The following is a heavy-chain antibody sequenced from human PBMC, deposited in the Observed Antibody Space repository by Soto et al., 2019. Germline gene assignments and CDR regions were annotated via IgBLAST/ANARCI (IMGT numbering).Heavy chain of an antibody. CDR2: MSSSGSYT. J-gene: IGHJ4*02. V-gene: IGHV3-11*06. CDR3: ARLGELRLTSGDY. D-gene: IGHD1-7*01. Sequence: GSLRLSCAASGXTFSDYDMSWIRQAPGKGLELVSYMSSSGSYTNYADSVKGRFTISRDNAKKSLYLQMNSLRAEDTDVYFCARLGELRLTSGDYWGQGTLVTVSS. CDR1: GXTFSDYD.